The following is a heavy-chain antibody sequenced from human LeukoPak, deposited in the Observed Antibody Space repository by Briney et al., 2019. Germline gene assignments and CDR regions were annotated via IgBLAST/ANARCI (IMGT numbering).Heavy chain of an antibody. Sequence: GESLKISCKGSGYSFTSYWIGWVRQMPGKGLEWMGIIYPGDSDTRYSPSFQGQVTISADKSISTAYLQWSSLKVSDTAMYYCARLYYYDSSGYYYPSGFDYWGQGTLVTVSS. D-gene: IGHD3-22*01. J-gene: IGHJ4*02. V-gene: IGHV5-51*01. CDR3: ARLYYYDSSGYYYPSGFDY. CDR2: IYPGDSDT. CDR1: GYSFTSYW.